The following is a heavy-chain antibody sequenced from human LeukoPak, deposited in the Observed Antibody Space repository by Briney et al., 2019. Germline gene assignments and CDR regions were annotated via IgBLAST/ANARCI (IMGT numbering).Heavy chain of an antibody. CDR2: VYSGGRT. V-gene: IGHV3-53*01. CDR1: GFTVSSNY. D-gene: IGHD2/OR15-2a*01. CDR3: ARGGLSIMGY. J-gene: IGHJ4*02. Sequence: GGSLRLSRAASGFTVSSNYMSWVRQAPGKGLEWVSVVYSGGRTYYADSVKDRFTISKDNSKNTLYLQMNSLRAEDTAVYFCARGGLSIMGYWGQGTLVTVSS.